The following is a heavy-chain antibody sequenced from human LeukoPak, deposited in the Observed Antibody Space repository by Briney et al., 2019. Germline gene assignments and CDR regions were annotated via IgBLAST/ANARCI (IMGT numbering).Heavy chain of an antibody. CDR3: ARDAEVGTLFGVLSRYNWFDP. CDR1: GFSFSYYW. V-gene: IGHV3-7*01. J-gene: IGHJ5*02. CDR2: IKEDGSEK. D-gene: IGHD3-3*01. Sequence: GGSLRLSCAASGFSFSYYWMCWVRQAPGKGLEWVANIKEDGSEKYYVDSVEGRFTISRDNAKKSLYLQMNSLRAEDTAVYYCARDAEVGTLFGVLSRYNWFDPWGQGALVTVSS.